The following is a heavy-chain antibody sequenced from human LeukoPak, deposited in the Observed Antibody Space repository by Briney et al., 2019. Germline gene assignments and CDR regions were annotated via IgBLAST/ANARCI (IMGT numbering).Heavy chain of an antibody. CDR2: INHSGST. J-gene: IGHJ3*02. D-gene: IGHD6-19*01. Sequence: NPSETLSLTCAVYGGSFSGYYWSWIRQPPGKGLEWIGEINHSGSTNYNPSLKSRVTISVDTSKNQFSLKLSSVTAADAAVYYCARDREQWLAPPRDAFDIWGQGTMVTVSS. CDR1: GGSFSGYY. V-gene: IGHV4-34*01. CDR3: ARDREQWLAPPRDAFDI.